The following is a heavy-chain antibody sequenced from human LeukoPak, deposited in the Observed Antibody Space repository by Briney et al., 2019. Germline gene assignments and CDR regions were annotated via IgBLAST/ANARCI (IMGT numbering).Heavy chain of an antibody. CDR3: AKTPASDFWGPFDY. CDR1: GLTFSSHA. CDR2: ISGGGDDT. V-gene: IGHV3-23*01. J-gene: IGHJ4*02. Sequence: PGGSLRLSCAASGLTFSSHAMNWVRQAPGRGLEWVSYISGGGDDTHYADSVRGRFTVSRDNSKNTLFLLMSRLKDEDTAFYYCAKTPASDFWGPFDYWGKGTLVSVSS. D-gene: IGHD7-27*01.